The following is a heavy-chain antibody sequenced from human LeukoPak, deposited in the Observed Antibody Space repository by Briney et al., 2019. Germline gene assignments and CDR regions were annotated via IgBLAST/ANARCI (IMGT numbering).Heavy chain of an antibody. CDR2: INTNTGNP. CDR1: GYTFTTYA. V-gene: IGHV7-4-1*02. D-gene: IGHD5-12*01. Sequence: ASVKVSCKASGYTFTTYAMNWVRQAPGQGLEWMGWINTNTGNPTYAQGFTGRFVFSLDTSVSTAYLQISSLKAEDTAVYYCARGDIVATMRYSLDIRGQGKTGTVSS. J-gene: IGHJ3*02. CDR3: ARGDIVATMRYSLDI.